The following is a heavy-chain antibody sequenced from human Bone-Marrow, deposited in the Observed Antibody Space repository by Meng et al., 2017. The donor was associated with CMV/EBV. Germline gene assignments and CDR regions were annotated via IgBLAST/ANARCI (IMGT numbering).Heavy chain of an antibody. CDR3: VRDQQYVGWFDS. V-gene: IGHV3-7*01. CDR1: GFTLSRHW. D-gene: IGHD4-11*01. CDR2: IKQDGSEI. J-gene: IGHJ5*01. Sequence: GGSLRLSCAASGFTLSRHWMSWVRQAPGKGLEWVANIKQDGSEIYYVDSVKGRFTISRDNAKNSLYLQIHTLRAEDTAVYYCVRDQQYVGWFDSWGQGMLVTVSS.